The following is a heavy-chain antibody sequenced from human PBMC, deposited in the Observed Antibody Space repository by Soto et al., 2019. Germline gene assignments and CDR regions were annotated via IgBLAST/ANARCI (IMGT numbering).Heavy chain of an antibody. CDR3: ARGGDLVARSTSAKEYYQYYYMDV. CDR2: IRPGGST. D-gene: IGHD5-12*01. Sequence: SETLSLTCGVSGGSFSADYWSWIRQPPARGLEWIGEIRPGGSTNYNPSLKSRVTISLDTSKKHFSLNLGSVTAADTAVYYWARGGDLVARSTSAKEYYQYYYMDVWGTGTTVTVSS. CDR1: GGSFSADY. V-gene: IGHV4-34*01. J-gene: IGHJ6*03.